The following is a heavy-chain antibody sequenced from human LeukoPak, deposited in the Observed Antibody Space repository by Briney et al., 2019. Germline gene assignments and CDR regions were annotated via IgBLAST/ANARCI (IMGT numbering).Heavy chain of an antibody. J-gene: IGHJ4*02. V-gene: IGHV3-66*02. D-gene: IGHD5-18*01. Sequence: GGSLRLSCAASGFTVSSNYMSWVRQAPGKGLEWVSVIYSGGSTYYADSVKGRFTISRDNSKNTLYLQMNSLRAEDTAVYYCASGYSSVHGDYFDYWGQGTLVTVSS. CDR3: ASGYSSVHGDYFDY. CDR2: IYSGGST. CDR1: GFTVSSNY.